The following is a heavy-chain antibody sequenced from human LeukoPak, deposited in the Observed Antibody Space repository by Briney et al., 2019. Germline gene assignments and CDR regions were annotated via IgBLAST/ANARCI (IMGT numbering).Heavy chain of an antibody. V-gene: IGHV1-69*13. CDR3: GRDVARSGYYRGFDI. CDR2: IIPIFGTA. CDR1: GGTFSSYA. J-gene: IGHJ3*02. Sequence: ASVKVSCKASGGTFSSYAISWVRQAPGQGLEWMGGIIPIFGTANYAQKFQGRVTITADESTSTAYMELSSLRSEETGVYYCGRDVARSGYYRGFDIWGPGKMVTVSS. D-gene: IGHD3-22*01.